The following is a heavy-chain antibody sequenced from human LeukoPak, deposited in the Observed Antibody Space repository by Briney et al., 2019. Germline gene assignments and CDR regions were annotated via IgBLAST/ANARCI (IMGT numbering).Heavy chain of an antibody. D-gene: IGHD4-23*01. CDR3: ASTTVAPYYFDY. J-gene: IGHJ4*02. V-gene: IGHV1-69*04. CDR2: IIPILGIA. CDR1: GGTFSSYA. Sequence: SVKVSCKASGGTFSSYAISWVRPAPGPGLEWMGRIIPILGIANYAQKFQGRVTITADKSTSTAYMELSSLRSEDTAVYYCASTTVAPYYFDYWGQGTLVTVSS.